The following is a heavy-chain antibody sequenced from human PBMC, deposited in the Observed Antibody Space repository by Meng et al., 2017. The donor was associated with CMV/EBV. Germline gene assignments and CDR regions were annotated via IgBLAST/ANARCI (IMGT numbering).Heavy chain of an antibody. CDR3: ARTGGISMIVGGGDY. CDR1: GFTFSTYE. CDR2: ISSSGSTI. V-gene: IGHV3-48*03. J-gene: IGHJ4*02. Sequence: GGSLRLSCAGSGFTFSTYEMNWVRQAPGKGLEWLSYISSSGSTIYYAGSVKGRFTISRDNAKNSLYLQMNSLRADDTAVYYCARTGGISMIVGGGDYWGQGTLVTVSS. D-gene: IGHD3-22*01.